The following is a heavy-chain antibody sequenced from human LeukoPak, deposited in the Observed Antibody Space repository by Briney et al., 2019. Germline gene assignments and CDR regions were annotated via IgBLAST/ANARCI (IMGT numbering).Heavy chain of an antibody. CDR1: GGSISSYY. D-gene: IGHD3-10*01. CDR2: IYTSGST. Sequence: SETLSLTCTVSGGSISSYYWSWIRQPAGKGLEWIGRIYTSGSTNYNPSLKSRVTMSVDTSKNQFSLKLSSVTAADTAVYYCARDRYYYGSGSYLGFDYWGQGTLVTVSS. V-gene: IGHV4-4*07. CDR3: ARDRYYYGSGSYLGFDY. J-gene: IGHJ4*02.